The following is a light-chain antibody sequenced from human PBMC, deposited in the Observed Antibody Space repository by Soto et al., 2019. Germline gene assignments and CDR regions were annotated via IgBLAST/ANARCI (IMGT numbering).Light chain of an antibody. Sequence: QSALTQPPSVSGAPGQRVTISCTGSNSNIGAGYDVHWYQQLPRIAPKLLIYGNNIRPSGVPDRFSGSKFDTSAYLTISGLQAEDEAEYYCQSQDGSLSVSVFGGGTKLTVL. CDR3: QSQDGSLSVSV. CDR2: GNN. J-gene: IGLJ3*02. CDR1: NSNIGAGYD. V-gene: IGLV1-40*01.